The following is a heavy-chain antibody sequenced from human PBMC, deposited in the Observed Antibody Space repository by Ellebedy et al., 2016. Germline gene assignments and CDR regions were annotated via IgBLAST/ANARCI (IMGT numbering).Heavy chain of an antibody. V-gene: IGHV4-30-4*01. Sequence: SETLSLXXTVPGGSVSNTDYFWSWVRQPPGKGLEWIGYIDYSGSTYYNPSLKSRSSISIDTSKNQFSLKLSSVTVADTAVYYCARDYGSGSFDYWGQGTLVTVSS. CDR3: ARDYGSGSFDY. D-gene: IGHD3-10*01. J-gene: IGHJ4*02. CDR1: GGSVSNTDYF. CDR2: IDYSGST.